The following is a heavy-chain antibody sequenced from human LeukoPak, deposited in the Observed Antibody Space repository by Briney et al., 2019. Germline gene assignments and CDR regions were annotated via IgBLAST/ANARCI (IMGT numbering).Heavy chain of an antibody. V-gene: IGHV1-69*05. Sequence: ASVKVSCKASGGTFSSYAISWVRQAPGQGLEWMGGIIPIFGTANYAQKFQGRVTITTDESTSSAYMELSSLRSEDTAVYYCARWTRWLQRGAYFDYWGQGTLVTVSS. CDR2: IIPIFGTA. J-gene: IGHJ4*02. CDR3: ARWTRWLQRGAYFDY. D-gene: IGHD5-24*01. CDR1: GGTFSSYA.